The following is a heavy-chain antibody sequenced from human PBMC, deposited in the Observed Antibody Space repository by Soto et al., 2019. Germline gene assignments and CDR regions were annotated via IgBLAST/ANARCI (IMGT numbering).Heavy chain of an antibody. V-gene: IGHV4-34*01. CDR2: INHRGST. CDR1: GGSFSGYY. D-gene: IGHD3-10*01. Sequence: SETLSLTCAVYGGSFSGYYWSWIRQPPGKGLEWIGEINHRGSTNYNPSHKSRVTISVDTSKNQFSLKLSSVTAADMAVYYCVRVNRGMFRYYYGSGSYTGVDYWGQGTLVTVSS. CDR3: VRVNRGMFRYYYGSGSYTGVDY. J-gene: IGHJ4*02.